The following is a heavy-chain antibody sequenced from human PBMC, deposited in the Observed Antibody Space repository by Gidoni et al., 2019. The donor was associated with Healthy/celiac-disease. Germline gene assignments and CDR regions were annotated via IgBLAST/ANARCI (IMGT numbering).Heavy chain of an antibody. V-gene: IGHV3-7*03. J-gene: IGHJ6*02. D-gene: IGHD2-2*01. CDR2: IKQDGSEK. CDR1: GCTFSSYW. Sequence: EVQLVESGGGLVQPGGSLSLSCAASGCTFSSYWMSWVRKAPGKGLEWVANIKQDGSEKYYVDSLKGRFTISRDNAKNSLYLQMNSLRAEDTAVYYCAREMGPAAPHYYYGMDVWGQGTTVTVSS. CDR3: AREMGPAAPHYYYGMDV.